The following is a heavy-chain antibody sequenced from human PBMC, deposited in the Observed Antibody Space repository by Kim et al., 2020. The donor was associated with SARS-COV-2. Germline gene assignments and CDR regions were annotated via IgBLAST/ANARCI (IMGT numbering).Heavy chain of an antibody. Sequence: SNPALESRITISVNTSKNQFSLHLSSVTAADTAVYYGARLAGYSYGYVDYWGQGTLVIVSS. CDR3: ARLAGYSYGYVDY. J-gene: IGHJ4*02. D-gene: IGHD5-18*01. V-gene: IGHV4-39*01.